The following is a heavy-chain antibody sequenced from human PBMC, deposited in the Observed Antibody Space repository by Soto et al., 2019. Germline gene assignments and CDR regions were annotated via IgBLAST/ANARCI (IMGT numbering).Heavy chain of an antibody. Sequence: EVQLLESGGGLVQPGGSLRLSCAASGFTFSSYAMSWVRQAPGKGLEWVSAISGSGGSTYYAGSVKGRFTISRDNSKNTLYLQMNSLRAEDKAVYYCAKSMQLVYYFDYWGQGTLVTVSS. CDR2: ISGSGGST. D-gene: IGHD6-6*01. J-gene: IGHJ4*02. V-gene: IGHV3-23*01. CDR1: GFTFSSYA. CDR3: AKSMQLVYYFDY.